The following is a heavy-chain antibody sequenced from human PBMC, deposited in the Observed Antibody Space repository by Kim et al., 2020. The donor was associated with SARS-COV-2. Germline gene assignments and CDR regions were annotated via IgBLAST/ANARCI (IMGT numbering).Heavy chain of an antibody. CDR3: AREGSSGWPYYYYYGMDV. CDR2: IYSGGST. D-gene: IGHD6-19*01. Sequence: GGSLRLSCAASGFTVSSNYMSWVRQAPGKGLEWVSVIYSGGSTYYADSVKGRFTISRDNSKNTLYLQMNSLRAEDTAVYYCAREGSSGWPYYYYYGMDVWGQGTPVTVSS. CDR1: GFTVSSNY. J-gene: IGHJ6*02. V-gene: IGHV3-53*01.